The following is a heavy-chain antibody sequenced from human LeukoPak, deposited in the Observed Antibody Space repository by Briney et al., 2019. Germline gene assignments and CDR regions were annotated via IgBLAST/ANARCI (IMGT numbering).Heavy chain of an antibody. CDR1: GFTFSSYA. Sequence: GGSLRLSCAASGFTFSSYAMHWVRQAPGKGLEWVAVISYDGSNKYYADSVKGRFTISRDNSKNTLYLQMNSLRAEDTAVYYCARERGIAAADTYFDYWGQGTLVTVSS. CDR3: ARERGIAAADTYFDY. CDR2: ISYDGSNK. D-gene: IGHD6-13*01. J-gene: IGHJ4*02. V-gene: IGHV3-30-3*01.